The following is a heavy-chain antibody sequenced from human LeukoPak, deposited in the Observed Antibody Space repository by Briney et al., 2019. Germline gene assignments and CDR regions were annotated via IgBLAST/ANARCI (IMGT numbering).Heavy chain of an antibody. CDR1: GFTFSSYE. CDR2: ISSSGSTI. J-gene: IGHJ6*02. Sequence: PGGSLRLSCAASGFTFSSYEMNWVRQAPGKGLEWVSYISSSGSTIYYADSVKGRFTISRDNAKSSLYLQMNSLRAEDTAVYYCARDDRSLYYYGMDVWGQGTTVTVSS. V-gene: IGHV3-48*03. CDR3: ARDDRSLYYYGMDV.